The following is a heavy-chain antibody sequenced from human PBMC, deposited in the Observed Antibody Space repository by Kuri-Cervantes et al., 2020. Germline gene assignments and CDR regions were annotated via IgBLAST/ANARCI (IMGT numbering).Heavy chain of an antibody. CDR1: GYSISSGYY. J-gene: IGHJ3*02. CDR2: IYHSGST. Sequence: GSLRLSCAVSGYSISSGYYWGWIRQPPGKGLEWIGSIYHSGSTYYNPSLKSRVTISVDTSKNQFSLKLSSVTAADTAVYYCARGHPVTFGGVPLAFDIWGQGTMVTVSS. V-gene: IGHV4-38-2*01. CDR3: ARGHPVTFGGVPLAFDI. D-gene: IGHD3-16*01.